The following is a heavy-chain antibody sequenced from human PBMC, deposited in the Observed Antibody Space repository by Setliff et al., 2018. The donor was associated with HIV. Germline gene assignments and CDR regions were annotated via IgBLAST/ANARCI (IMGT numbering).Heavy chain of an antibody. CDR2: VGTAGDT. Sequence: GGSLRLSCAASGFTFNNYDMHWVRQASGKGLEWVSTVGTAGDTYYPGSVKGRLTISRENARDSLYLQMNSLRAGDTAVYYCARRAGYTSSWYREDYFYMDVWGKGTTVTVSS. D-gene: IGHD6-13*01. V-gene: IGHV3-13*01. CDR1: GFTFNNYD. J-gene: IGHJ6*03. CDR3: ARRAGYTSSWYREDYFYMDV.